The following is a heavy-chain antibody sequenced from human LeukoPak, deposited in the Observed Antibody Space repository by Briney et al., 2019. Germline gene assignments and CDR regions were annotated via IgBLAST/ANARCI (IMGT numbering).Heavy chain of an antibody. V-gene: IGHV3-7*01. CDR3: ARDGPPHVSFDY. J-gene: IGHJ4*02. Sequence: PGGSLRLSCAASGFTFSSYWMSWVRRAPGKGLEWVANIKEDGSEKYYVDSVKGRFTISRDNAKNSLYLQMNSLRAEDTAVYYCARDGPPHVSFDYWGQGTLVTVSS. D-gene: IGHD5/OR15-5a*01. CDR1: GFTFSSYW. CDR2: IKEDGSEK.